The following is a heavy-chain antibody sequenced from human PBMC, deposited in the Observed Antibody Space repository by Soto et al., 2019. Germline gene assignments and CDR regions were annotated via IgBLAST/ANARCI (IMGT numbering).Heavy chain of an antibody. D-gene: IGHD5-12*01. CDR1: GGSISSGGYS. CDR3: AAGGGLPRYY. J-gene: IGHJ4*02. CDR2: IYHSGRT. Sequence: QLQLQESGSGLVKPSQTLSLTCAVSGGSISSGGYSWSWIRQPPGKGLEWIVYIYHSGRTYYNPSLKSRVTLSADRSKNQFSLKLSSVTAADTAVYYCAAGGGLPRYYWGQGTLVTVA. V-gene: IGHV4-30-2*01.